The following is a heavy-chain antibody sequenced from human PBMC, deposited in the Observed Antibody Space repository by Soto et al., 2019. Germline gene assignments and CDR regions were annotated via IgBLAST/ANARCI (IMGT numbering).Heavy chain of an antibody. CDR1: GYMFRSYG. CDR3: ARDGGYGAGSYFDY. V-gene: IGHV1-18*01. Sequence: QVQLVQSGAEVKRPGASVKVSCKASGYMFRSYGISWVRQAPGQGLEWMEWISAFNGNTNYPQNLQGRVTMTTDTSTSTAYMELRTLRSDDSAMYYCARDGGYGAGSYFDYWGQGTLVTVSS. J-gene: IGHJ4*02. CDR2: ISAFNGNT. D-gene: IGHD3-10*01.